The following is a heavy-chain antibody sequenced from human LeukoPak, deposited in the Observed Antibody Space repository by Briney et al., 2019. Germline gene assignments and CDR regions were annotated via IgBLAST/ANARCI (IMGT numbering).Heavy chain of an antibody. D-gene: IGHD6-13*01. CDR2: ISAYNGNT. CDR3: ARDGLGAAGTMKDY. Sequence: ASVKVSCKASGGTFSSYAISWVRQAPGQGLEWMGWISAYNGNTNYAQKLQGRVTMTTDTSTSTAYMELRSLRSDDTAVYYCARDGLGAAGTMKDYWGQGTLVTVSS. CDR1: GGTFSSYA. V-gene: IGHV1-18*01. J-gene: IGHJ4*02.